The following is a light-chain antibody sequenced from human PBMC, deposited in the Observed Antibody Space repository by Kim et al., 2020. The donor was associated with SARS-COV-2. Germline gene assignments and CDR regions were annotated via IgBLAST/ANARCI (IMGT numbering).Light chain of an antibody. CDR2: QDS. J-gene: IGLJ3*02. V-gene: IGLV3-1*01. Sequence: SVSPGQTAIITCSGDKLGDKYACWYQQKPGQSPVLVIYQDSKRPSGIPERFSGSNSGNTATLTISGTQAMDEADYYCQAWDSSLRVFGGGTQLTVL. CDR1: KLGDKY. CDR3: QAWDSSLRV.